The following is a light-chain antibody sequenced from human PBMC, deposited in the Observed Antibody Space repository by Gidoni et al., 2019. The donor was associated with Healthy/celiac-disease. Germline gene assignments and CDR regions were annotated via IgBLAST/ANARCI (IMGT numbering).Light chain of an antibody. CDR3: QQYGSSPRT. CDR1: QSGSSSY. CDR2: GAS. J-gene: IGKJ1*01. Sequence: EIVFTQSPGTLSLSPGERATLSCRASQSGSSSYLAWYQQKPGQAPRLLIYGASSRATGIPDRFSGSGSGTDFTLTISRLEPEDFAVYYCQQYGSSPRTFGQGTKVEIK. V-gene: IGKV3-20*01.